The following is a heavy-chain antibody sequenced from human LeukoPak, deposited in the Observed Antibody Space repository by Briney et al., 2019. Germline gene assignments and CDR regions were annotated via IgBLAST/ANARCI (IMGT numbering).Heavy chain of an antibody. V-gene: IGHV3-30*02. D-gene: IGHD3-10*01. Sequence: GGSLRLSCAASGFTFSNAWMSWVRQAPGKGLEWVAFIRYDGSNKYYADSVKGRFTISRDNSKNTLYLQMSSLRAEDTAVYYCAKGSGHGSGSYYQIIYYYYMDVWGKGTTVTISS. CDR1: GFTFSNAW. CDR2: IRYDGSNK. J-gene: IGHJ6*03. CDR3: AKGSGHGSGSYYQIIYYYYMDV.